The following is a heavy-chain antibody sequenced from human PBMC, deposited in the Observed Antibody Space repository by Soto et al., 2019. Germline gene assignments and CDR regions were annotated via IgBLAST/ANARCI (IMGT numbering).Heavy chain of an antibody. CDR1: DVSINSPEYY. V-gene: IGHV4-39*01. CDR2: IYYSGSI. CDR3: TRRPKTYWYFDY. Sequence: SETLSLTCTVSDVSINSPEYYWGWIRQPPGKGLEWIGTIYYSGSIFYNPSLESRVAISVDTSKNQVSLRLNSVTAADTAVYYCTRRPKTYWYFDYWGQGTLVTVSS. D-gene: IGHD2-15*01. J-gene: IGHJ4*02.